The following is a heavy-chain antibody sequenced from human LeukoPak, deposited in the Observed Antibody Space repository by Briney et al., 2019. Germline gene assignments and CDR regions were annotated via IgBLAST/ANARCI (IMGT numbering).Heavy chain of an antibody. J-gene: IGHJ6*04. V-gene: IGHV4-59*12. CDR2: IYHSGST. CDR3: ARKLDGYCSSTSCRLGMDV. D-gene: IGHD2-2*03. Sequence: SETLSLTCTVSGDSISNYYWSWIRQPPGKGLEWIGYIYHSGSTYYNPSLKSRVTISVDRSKNQFSLKLSSVTAADTAVYYCARKLDGYCSSTSCRLGMDVWGKGTTVTVST. CDR1: GDSISNYY.